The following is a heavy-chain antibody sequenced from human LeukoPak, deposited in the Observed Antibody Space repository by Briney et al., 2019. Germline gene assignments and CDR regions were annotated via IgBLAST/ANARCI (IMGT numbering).Heavy chain of an antibody. CDR3: ARGGVWSGYDLNPPPFDY. D-gene: IGHD5-12*01. V-gene: IGHV1-69*04. Sequence: GASVKVSCKASGGTFSSYAISWVRQAPGQGLEWMGRIIPILGIANYAQKFQGRVTITADKSTSTAYMELSSLRSEDTAVYYCARGGVWSGYDLNPPPFDYWGQGTLVTVSS. CDR1: GGTFSSYA. CDR2: IIPILGIA. J-gene: IGHJ4*02.